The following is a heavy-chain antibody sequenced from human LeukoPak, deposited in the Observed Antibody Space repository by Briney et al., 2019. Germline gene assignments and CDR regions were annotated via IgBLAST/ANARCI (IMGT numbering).Heavy chain of an antibody. CDR2: FSGIGDNI. J-gene: IGHJ4*02. Sequence: GKSLRLSCAASGFTFSSYGMHWLRQAPGKGLEWVSVFSGIGDNIDYADSVKGRFTISRDNSKHTLYLQMNSLRAEDTAVYYCARSPPYVLYSNYLFDYWGQGTLVTVSS. V-gene: IGHV3-23*01. CDR3: ARSPPYVLYSNYLFDY. CDR1: GFTFSSYG. D-gene: IGHD4-11*01.